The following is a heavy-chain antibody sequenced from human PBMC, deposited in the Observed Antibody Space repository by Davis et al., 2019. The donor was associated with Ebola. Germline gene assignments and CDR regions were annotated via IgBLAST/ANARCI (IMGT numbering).Heavy chain of an antibody. CDR2: IYHSGST. Sequence: MPSETLSLTCAVYGGSFSGYYWSWIRQPPGKGLEWIGEIYHSGSTNYNPSLKSRVTISVDKSKNQFSLKLSSVTAADTAVYYCARDAYYDFWSGYYTDYYYGMDVWGQGTTVTVSS. V-gene: IGHV4-34*01. D-gene: IGHD3-3*01. J-gene: IGHJ6*02. CDR1: GGSFSGYY. CDR3: ARDAYYDFWSGYYTDYYYGMDV.